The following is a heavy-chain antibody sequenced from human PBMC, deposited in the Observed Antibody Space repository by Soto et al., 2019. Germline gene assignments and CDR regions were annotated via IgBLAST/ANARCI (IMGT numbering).Heavy chain of an antibody. CDR3: XXXXXXXXXXXFXX. Sequence: QVQLQESGPGLVKPSETLSLTCAVSGGSISPYYWSWIRQPPGKGLEWIGFIYYSGSTNYNPSLKSRVTISVDTSQNQFSLXXTSXXXAXXXXYXXXXXXXXXXXXXFXXWGQGTLVTVSS. CDR2: IYYSGST. J-gene: IGHJ4*02. V-gene: IGHV4-59*01. D-gene: IGHD2-21*01. CDR1: GGSISPYY.